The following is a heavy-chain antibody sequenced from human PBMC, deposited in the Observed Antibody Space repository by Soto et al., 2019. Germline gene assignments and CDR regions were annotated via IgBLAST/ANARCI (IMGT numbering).Heavy chain of an antibody. Sequence: QVQLVQSGAEVKKPGASVKVSCKASGYPFTSYAMHWVRQAPGQRLERMGWINAGNGNTKYSQKFQRRVTITRDTSASTAYMELSSLRSEDTALYYCARDSQLTYYYDSSGYYRDWGHGTLVTVSS. CDR3: ARDSQLTYYYDSSGYYRD. CDR2: INAGNGNT. CDR1: GYPFTSYA. D-gene: IGHD3-22*01. J-gene: IGHJ4*01. V-gene: IGHV1-3*01.